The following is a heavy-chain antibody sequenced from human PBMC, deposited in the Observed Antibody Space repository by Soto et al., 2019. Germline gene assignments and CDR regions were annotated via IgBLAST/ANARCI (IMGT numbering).Heavy chain of an antibody. J-gene: IGHJ3*02. CDR3: AREVRVRGFAFDI. V-gene: IGHV3-66*01. CDR2: IYSGGYT. D-gene: IGHD3-3*01. Sequence: GGSLRLSCAVSGFTVSSNYMNWVRQAPGKGLEWVSFIYSGGYTYYADSVKGRFTISRDNSKNMLYLQMNSLRVEDTAVYYCAREVRVRGFAFDIWGQGTMVTV. CDR1: GFTVSSNY.